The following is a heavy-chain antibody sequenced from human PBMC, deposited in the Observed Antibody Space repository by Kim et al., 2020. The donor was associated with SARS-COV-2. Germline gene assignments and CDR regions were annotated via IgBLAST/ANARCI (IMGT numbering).Heavy chain of an antibody. CDR3: AGTVRGVPN. CDR2: SYT. V-gene: IGHV5-10-1*01. J-gene: IGHJ4*02. D-gene: IGHD3-10*01. Sequence: SYTNYSPSFQGHVTISADKSISTAYLQWSSLKASDTAMYYCAGTVRGVPNWGQGTLVTVSS.